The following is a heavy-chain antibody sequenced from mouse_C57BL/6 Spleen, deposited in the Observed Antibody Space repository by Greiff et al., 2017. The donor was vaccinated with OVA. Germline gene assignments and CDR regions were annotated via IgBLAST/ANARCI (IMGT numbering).Heavy chain of an antibody. CDR2: IDPETGGT. V-gene: IGHV1-15*01. Sequence: QVQLKESGAELVRPGASVTLSCKASGYTFTDYEMHWVKQTPVHGLEWIGAIDPETGGTAYNQKFKGKAILTADKASSTAYMELRSLTSEDSAVYYCTRSTGFDYWGQGTTLTVSS. CDR1: GYTFTDYE. CDR3: TRSTGFDY. J-gene: IGHJ2*01. D-gene: IGHD4-1*02.